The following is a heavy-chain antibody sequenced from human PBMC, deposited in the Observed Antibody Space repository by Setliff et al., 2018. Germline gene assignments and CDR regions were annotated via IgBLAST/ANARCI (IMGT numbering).Heavy chain of an antibody. D-gene: IGHD2-2*01. CDR1: GFTFSSYW. J-gene: IGHJ4*02. Sequence: PGGSLRLSCAASGFTFSSYWMHWVRQAPGKGLVWVSFISSSSSYIYYADSVKGRFTISRDNAKNSLYLQMNSLRAEDTAVYYCARAHSSTLSVHDYWGQGTLVTVSS. V-gene: IGHV3-21*01. CDR2: ISSSSSYI. CDR3: ARAHSSTLSVHDY.